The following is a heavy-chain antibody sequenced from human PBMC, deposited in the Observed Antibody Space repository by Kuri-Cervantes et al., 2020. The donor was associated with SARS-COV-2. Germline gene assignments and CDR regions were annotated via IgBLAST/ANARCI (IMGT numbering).Heavy chain of an antibody. Sequence: ASVKVSCKASGYTFTSYYMHWVRQAPGQGLEWMGIINPSGDSTTYAQKFQGRVTMTRDTSTTTVYMELSSLRSEDTGVYYCASGGRAVAGTQGTDYFDYWGQGNLVNVAS. CDR2: INPSGDST. V-gene: IGHV1-46*01. CDR1: GYTFTSYY. J-gene: IGHJ4*02. CDR3: ASGGRAVAGTQGTDYFDY. D-gene: IGHD6-19*01.